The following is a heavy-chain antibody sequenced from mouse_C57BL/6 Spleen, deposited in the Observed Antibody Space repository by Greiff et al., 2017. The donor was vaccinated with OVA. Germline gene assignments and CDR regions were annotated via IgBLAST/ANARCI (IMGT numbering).Heavy chain of an antibody. CDR1: GYTFTSYW. J-gene: IGHJ1*03. V-gene: IGHV1-62-3*01. CDR2: IDPNSGGT. Sequence: QVQLQQSGAELVKPGASVTLSSKASGYTFTSYWMHWVKQRPGRGLEWIGRIDPNSGGTKYTEKFTSKATLTVDKPSSTAYMQLSSLTDDASAVYDGARGLRYPYWDCEVWGTGTTVTVAS. D-gene: IGHD1-1*01. CDR3: ARGLRYPYWDCEV.